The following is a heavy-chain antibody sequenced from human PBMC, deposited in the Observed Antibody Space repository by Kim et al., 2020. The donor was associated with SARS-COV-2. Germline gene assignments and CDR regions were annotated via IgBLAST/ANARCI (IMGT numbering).Heavy chain of an antibody. D-gene: IGHD3-3*01. CDR3: ARVRDCWSGYYSFDP. J-gene: IGHJ5*02. CDR2: IYYSRST. Sequence: SETLSLTCTVSGGSISSGDYYWSWIRQPPGKGLEWIVYIYYSRSTYYNPSLKRRLTISVDTSKNQFSLKLSPVTAADTAGYYGARVRDCWSGYYSFDPWGQGTLVTVSS. V-gene: IGHV4-30-4*01. CDR1: GGSISSGDYY.